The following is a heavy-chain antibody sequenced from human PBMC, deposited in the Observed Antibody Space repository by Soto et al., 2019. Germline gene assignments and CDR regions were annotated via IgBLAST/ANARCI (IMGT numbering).Heavy chain of an antibody. J-gene: IGHJ6*03. D-gene: IGHD6-6*01. CDR3: ARASRTSLYYYYYYMDV. CDR1: GFTFSSYG. Sequence: QVQLVESGGGVVQPGRSLRLSCAASGFTFSSYGMHWVRQAPGKGLEWVAVIWYDGSNKYYADSVKGRFTISRDNSKNTLYLQMNSLRAEDTAVYYCARASRTSLYYYYYYMDVWGKGTTVTVSS. V-gene: IGHV3-33*01. CDR2: IWYDGSNK.